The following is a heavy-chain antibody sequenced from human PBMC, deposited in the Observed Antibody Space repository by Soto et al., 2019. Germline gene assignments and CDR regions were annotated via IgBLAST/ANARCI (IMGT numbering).Heavy chain of an antibody. CDR3: ATSFRYFDN. CDR1: GFTPTTTP. Sequence: EVQLLESGGGLVLPGGSLRLPCAGSGFTPTTTPLSWVRQAPGKGLEWVTTISGTASRTYYVDSVKGRFFISRDNSKNTVTLQMNNLTVDDTAVYYCATSFRYFDNWGQGTRVTVSS. CDR2: ISGTASRT. J-gene: IGHJ4*02. D-gene: IGHD3-9*01. V-gene: IGHV3-23*01.